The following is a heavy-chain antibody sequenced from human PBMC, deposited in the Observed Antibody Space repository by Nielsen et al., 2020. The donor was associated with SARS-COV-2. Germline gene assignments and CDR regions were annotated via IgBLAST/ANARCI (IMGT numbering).Heavy chain of an antibody. CDR1: GGSISNYY. V-gene: IGHV4-59*08. CDR3: ARPPDT. CDR2: IHHSGAT. J-gene: IGHJ3*01. Sequence: SETLSLTCTLSGGSISNYYWSWIRPPTRKGLEWLGFIHHSGATTYNTSLESRVPLSVDTSKNQFSLKLRSVTAADTAVYYCARPPDTWGQGTMVTVSS.